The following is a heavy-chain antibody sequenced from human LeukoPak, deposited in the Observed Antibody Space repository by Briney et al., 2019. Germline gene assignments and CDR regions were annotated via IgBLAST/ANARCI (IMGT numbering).Heavy chain of an antibody. CDR1: GGSFSGYY. Sequence: PSETLSLTCAVYGGSFSGYYWSWIRRPPGKGLEWIGEINHSGSTNYNPSLKSRVTISVDTSKNQFSLKLSSVTAADTAVYYCARVVDLQGYYFDYWGQGTLVTVSS. CDR2: INHSGST. CDR3: ARVVDLQGYYFDY. D-gene: IGHD2-21*01. V-gene: IGHV4-34*01. J-gene: IGHJ4*02.